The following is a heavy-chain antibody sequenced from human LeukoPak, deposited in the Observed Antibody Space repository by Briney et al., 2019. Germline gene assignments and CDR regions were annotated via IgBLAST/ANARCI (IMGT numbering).Heavy chain of an antibody. CDR2: IYYTGST. CDR1: GGSVSDYY. D-gene: IGHD7-27*01. Sequence: SETLSLTCTISGGSVSDYYWSWIRQSPGKGLEWIGYIYYTGSTSYNPAFRSRVTISADTSKNEFSLKLNSVTAADTAVYYCASRKLGNDYWGQGTLVTVSS. CDR3: ASRKLGNDY. V-gene: IGHV4-59*02. J-gene: IGHJ4*02.